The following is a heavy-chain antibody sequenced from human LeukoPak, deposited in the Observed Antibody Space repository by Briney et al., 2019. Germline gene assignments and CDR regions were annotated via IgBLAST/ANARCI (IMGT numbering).Heavy chain of an antibody. J-gene: IGHJ4*02. Sequence: GGSLRLSCAASGFSFSDTWMNWVRQAPGKGLEWVGLIKRKTDDGTTDYAAPEKGRLTISRDDSKNTLYLQMNSLKTEDTAAYYCTTQSGAWNFDYWGQGTLVTVSS. V-gene: IGHV3-15*07. D-gene: IGHD1-1*01. CDR1: GFSFSDTW. CDR2: IKRKTDDGTT. CDR3: TTQSGAWNFDY.